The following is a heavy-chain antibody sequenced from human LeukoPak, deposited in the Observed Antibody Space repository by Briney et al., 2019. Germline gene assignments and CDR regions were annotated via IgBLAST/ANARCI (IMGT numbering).Heavy chain of an antibody. D-gene: IGHD3-3*01. V-gene: IGHV3-30*18. Sequence: GGSLRLSCAASGFTFSSYGMYWVRQAPGKGLEWVAVISYDGSNKYYADSVKGRFTISRDNSKNTLYLQMNSLRAEDTAVYYCAKDSTIFGVVIYFDYWGQGTLVTVSS. CDR3: AKDSTIFGVVIYFDY. CDR1: GFTFSSYG. CDR2: ISYDGSNK. J-gene: IGHJ4*02.